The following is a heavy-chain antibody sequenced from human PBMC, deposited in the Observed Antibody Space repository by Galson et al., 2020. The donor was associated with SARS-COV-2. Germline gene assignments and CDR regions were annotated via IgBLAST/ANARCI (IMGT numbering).Heavy chain of an antibody. D-gene: IGHD6-19*01. CDR2: VYYDGSEK. V-gene: IGHV3-33*01. Sequence: GGSLRLSCAASGFTFSSHAMHWVRQAPGKGLEWVAQVYYDGSEKYYGDSVKGRFTIYRDSSKNTVYLQMNNLRADDTAVYYCARDGQSSPGWAFDYWGQGTLVTVSS. J-gene: IGHJ4*02. CDR3: ARDGQSSPGWAFDY. CDR1: GFTFSSHA.